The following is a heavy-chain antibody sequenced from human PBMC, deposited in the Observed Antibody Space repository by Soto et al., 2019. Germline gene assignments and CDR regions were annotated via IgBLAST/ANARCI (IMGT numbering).Heavy chain of an antibody. V-gene: IGHV3-30*18. Sequence: GGSLRLSCAASGFTFSSYGMHWVRQAPGKGLEWVAVISYDGSNKYYADSVKGRFTISRDNSKNTLYLQMNSLRAEDTAVYYCAKVIVVVPAAALGYGMDVWGQGTTVTVSS. CDR3: AKVIVVVPAAALGYGMDV. D-gene: IGHD2-2*01. CDR2: ISYDGSNK. CDR1: GFTFSSYG. J-gene: IGHJ6*02.